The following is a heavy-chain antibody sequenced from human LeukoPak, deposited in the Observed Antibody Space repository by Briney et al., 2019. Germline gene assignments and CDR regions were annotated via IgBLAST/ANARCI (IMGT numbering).Heavy chain of an antibody. CDR3: ARSIAAAGTGYFQH. CDR1: GGSISSYY. D-gene: IGHD6-13*01. CDR2: IYYSGST. V-gene: IGHV4-59*08. Sequence: SETLSLTCTVSGGSISSYYWSWIRQPPGKGLEWIGYIYYSGSTNYNPSLKSRVTTSVDTSKNQFSLKLSSVTAADTAVYYCARSIAAAGTGYFQHWGQGTLVTVSS. J-gene: IGHJ1*01.